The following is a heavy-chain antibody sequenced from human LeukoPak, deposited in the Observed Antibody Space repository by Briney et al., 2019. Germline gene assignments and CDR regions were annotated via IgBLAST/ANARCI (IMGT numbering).Heavy chain of an antibody. Sequence: SETLSLTCTVSGGTISSGGYYWSWIRQHPGKGLEWIGYIYYSGSTYYNPSLKSRVTISVDTSKNQFSLKLSSVTAADTAVYYCAREDGDYEFDYWGQGTLVTVSS. CDR2: IYYSGST. J-gene: IGHJ4*02. CDR3: AREDGDYEFDY. V-gene: IGHV4-31*03. D-gene: IGHD4-17*01. CDR1: GGTISSGGYY.